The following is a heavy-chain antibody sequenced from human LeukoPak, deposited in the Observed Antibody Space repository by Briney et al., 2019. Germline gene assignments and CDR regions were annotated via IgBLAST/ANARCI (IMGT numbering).Heavy chain of an antibody. CDR3: ARMGDYSEFDP. Sequence: GGSLRLSCAASGFIFGDYYMSWIRQAPGKGLEWVSYIGSYSSPIYYAGSVQGRFAISRENAKNLLHLEMNSLRAEDTAVYYCARMGDYSEFDPWGQGTLVTVSS. V-gene: IGHV3-11*01. CDR2: IGSYSSPI. J-gene: IGHJ5*02. CDR1: GFIFGDYY. D-gene: IGHD3-16*01.